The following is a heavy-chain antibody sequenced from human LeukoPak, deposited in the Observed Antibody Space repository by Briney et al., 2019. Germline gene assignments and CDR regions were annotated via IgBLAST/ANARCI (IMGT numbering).Heavy chain of an antibody. D-gene: IGHD6-19*01. Sequence: SETLSLTCTVSGGSVSNYHWSWIRQPAGKGLEWIGQIHTSGSTNYNPPLKSRVSMSIDTTEDQVSLTIRSVTAADTAFYYCARRDISSGWSFDYWGQGTLVTVSS. V-gene: IGHV4-4*07. CDR3: ARRDISSGWSFDY. CDR2: IHTSGST. CDR1: GGSVSNYH. J-gene: IGHJ4*02.